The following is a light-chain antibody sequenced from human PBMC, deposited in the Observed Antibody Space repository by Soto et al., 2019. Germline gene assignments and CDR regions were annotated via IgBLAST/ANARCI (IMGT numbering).Light chain of an antibody. CDR3: QSADSSGTHVV. CDR1: ALPKQY. CDR2: KDS. Sequence: SYELTQPPSVSVPPGQTARITCSGDALPKQYAYWYQQKPGQAPVLVIYKDSERPSGIPERFSGSSSGTTVTLTISGVQAEDEADYYCQSADSSGTHVVFGGGTKVTVL. J-gene: IGLJ2*01. V-gene: IGLV3-25*03.